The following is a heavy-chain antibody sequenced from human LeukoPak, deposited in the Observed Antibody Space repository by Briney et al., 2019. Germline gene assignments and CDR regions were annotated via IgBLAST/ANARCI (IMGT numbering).Heavy chain of an antibody. CDR3: VRNSNDYSYFDY. D-gene: IGHD3-22*01. J-gene: IGHJ4*02. Sequence: SQTLSLTCTVSGGSISSGGYYWTWIRQHPGKGLEWIGYIYYSGTTYYNPSLESRVTISVDTSKNQFSLKLSSVTAADTAVYYCVRNSNDYSYFDYWGQGTLVTVSA. CDR2: IYYSGTT. CDR1: GGSISSGGYY. V-gene: IGHV4-31*03.